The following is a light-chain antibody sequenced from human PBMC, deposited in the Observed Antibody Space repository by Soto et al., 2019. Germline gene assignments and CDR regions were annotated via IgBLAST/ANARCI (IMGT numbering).Light chain of an antibody. CDR1: QNVISSH. CDR3: QQYGTSPLT. J-gene: IGKJ4*01. V-gene: IGKV3-20*01. CDR2: DAS. Sequence: EIVLTQSPGTLSLSPGERATLSCRASQNVISSHLAWYQQRPGQTPSLLIYDASSRATGIPDRFSGSGAGTDFTLTISRLEPEDFAVYYCQQYGTSPLTFGGGTKVEIK.